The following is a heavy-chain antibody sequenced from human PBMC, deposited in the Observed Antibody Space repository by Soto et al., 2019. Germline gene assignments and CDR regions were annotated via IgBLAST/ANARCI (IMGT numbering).Heavy chain of an antibody. CDR3: ARPRERYSGIDN. V-gene: IGHV3-30-3*01. CDR1: GFTFYTYT. J-gene: IGHJ4*02. CDR2: ILYDGSDK. Sequence: PGGSLRLSCAASGFTFYTYTMHWVRQAPGKGLEWVSFILYDGSDKDYADSVKGRFTISRDNSKNTLFLQMNSLRPEDTAIYYCARPRERYSGIDNWGQGTLVTVSS. D-gene: IGHD1-1*01.